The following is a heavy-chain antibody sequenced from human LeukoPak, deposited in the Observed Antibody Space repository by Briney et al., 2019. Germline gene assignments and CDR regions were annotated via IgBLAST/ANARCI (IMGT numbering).Heavy chain of an antibody. J-gene: IGHJ3*02. V-gene: IGHV1-46*01. CDR1: GYTFTSYY. CDR2: INPSGGST. D-gene: IGHD2-2*01. Sequence: ASVKVSCKASGYTFTSYYMHWVRQAPGQGLEWMGIINPSGGSTSYAQKFQGRVTMTRDTSTSTVYMELSSLRSEDTAVYYCARRSVMAGVPAANDAFDIWGQGTMVTVSS. CDR3: ARRSVMAGVPAANDAFDI.